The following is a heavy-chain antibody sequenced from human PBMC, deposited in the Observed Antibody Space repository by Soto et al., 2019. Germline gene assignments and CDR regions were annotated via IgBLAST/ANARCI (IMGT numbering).Heavy chain of an antibody. CDR3: AKDLSGARWYYDALDV. CDR1: GFTFSTHG. D-gene: IGHD2-15*01. Sequence: PGGSLRLSCEVSGFTFSTHGMHWVRQAPGKGLEWVAGTSYDGTNKYYARSVQGRFTIFRENSMKTLYLQMNSLRTEDTAVYYCAKDLSGARWYYDALDVWGQGTTVTVSS. J-gene: IGHJ6*02. V-gene: IGHV3-30*18. CDR2: TSYDGTNK.